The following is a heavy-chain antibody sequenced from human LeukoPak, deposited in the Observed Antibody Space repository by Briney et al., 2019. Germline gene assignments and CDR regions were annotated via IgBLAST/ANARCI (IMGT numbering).Heavy chain of an antibody. V-gene: IGHV3-23*01. Sequence: GGSLRLSCAASGFTFSNYGMSWVRQAPGKGLEWVSGISGSGGSTYYADSMKGRFTISRDNSKNTLSRLMSSLRAEDTAVYYCTRDTRYYDSSAYYPPDYWGQGTLVTVSS. CDR1: GFTFSNYG. D-gene: IGHD3-22*01. CDR3: TRDTRYYDSSAYYPPDY. CDR2: ISGSGGST. J-gene: IGHJ4*02.